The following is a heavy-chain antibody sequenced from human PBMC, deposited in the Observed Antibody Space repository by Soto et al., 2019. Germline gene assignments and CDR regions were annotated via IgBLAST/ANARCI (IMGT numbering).Heavy chain of an antibody. J-gene: IGHJ4*02. Sequence: GGSLRLSCAASGFTFSDYYMSWIRQAPGKGLEWVSYISSSSSYTNYADSVKGRFTISRDNAKNSLYLQMNSLRAEDTAVYYCARGLDSSAIFLDYWGQGTLVTVSS. CDR3: ARGLDSSAIFLDY. V-gene: IGHV3-11*05. CDR1: GFTFSDYY. CDR2: ISSSSSYT.